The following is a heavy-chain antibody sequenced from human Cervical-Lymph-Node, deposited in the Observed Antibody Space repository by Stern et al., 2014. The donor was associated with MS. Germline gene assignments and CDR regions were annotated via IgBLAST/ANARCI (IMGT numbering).Heavy chain of an antibody. CDR2: IYPGDSDT. CDR1: GYSFTANW. V-gene: IGHV5-51*01. Sequence: VQLVESGEEVKKPGESLKISCKGSGYSFTANWIAWGRQMPGKGLEWMGIIYPGDSDTRYSPSFQGQVTISADKSISTAYLQWSSLKASDTAMYYCARDYGDYAFDYWGQGTLVTVSS. CDR3: ARDYGDYAFDY. D-gene: IGHD4-17*01. J-gene: IGHJ4*02.